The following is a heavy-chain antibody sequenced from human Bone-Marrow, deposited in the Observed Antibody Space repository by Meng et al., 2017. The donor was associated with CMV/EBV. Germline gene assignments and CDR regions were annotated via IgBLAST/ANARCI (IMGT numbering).Heavy chain of an antibody. CDR3: ARGRPDIVVVPAQGSDY. V-gene: IGHV1-46*01. CDR2: INPSGGST. Sequence: ASVKVSCKASGYTFTSYYMHWVRQAPGQGLEWMGIINPSGGSTSYAQKFQGRVTMTRDTSTSTVYMEPSSLRSEDTAVYYCARGRPDIVVVPAQGSDYWGQGTLVTVSS. J-gene: IGHJ4*02. CDR1: GYTFTSYY. D-gene: IGHD2-2*01.